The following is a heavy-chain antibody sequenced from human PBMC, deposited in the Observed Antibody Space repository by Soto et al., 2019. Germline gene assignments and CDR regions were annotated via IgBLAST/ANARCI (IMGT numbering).Heavy chain of an antibody. CDR2: IYHSGST. D-gene: IGHD6-19*01. V-gene: IGHV4-4*02. Sequence: SETLSLTCAVSGGSISSSNWWSWVRQPPGKGLEWIGEIYHSGSTNYNPSLKSRVTISVDKSKNQFSLKLSSVTAADTAVYYCARPWGGWYGDAFDIWGQRTMVTVSS. J-gene: IGHJ3*02. CDR1: GGSISSSNW. CDR3: ARPWGGWYGDAFDI.